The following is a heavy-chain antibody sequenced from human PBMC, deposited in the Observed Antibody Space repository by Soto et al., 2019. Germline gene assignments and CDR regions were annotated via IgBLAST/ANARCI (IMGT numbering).Heavy chain of an antibody. D-gene: IGHD3-10*01. J-gene: IGHJ4*02. CDR1: GFTFSSYA. CDR2: ISYDGSNK. V-gene: IGHV3-30-3*01. CDR3: ARDCRHYYGSGSYYNPLFFFDY. Sequence: GGSLRLSCAASGFTFSSYAMHWVRQAPGKGLEWVAVISYDGSNKYYADSVKGRFTISRDNSKNTLYLQMNSLRAEDTAVYYCARDCRHYYGSGSYYNPLFFFDYWGQGTLVTVSS.